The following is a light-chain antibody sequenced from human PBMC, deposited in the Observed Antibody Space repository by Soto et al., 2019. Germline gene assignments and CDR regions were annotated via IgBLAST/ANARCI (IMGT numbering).Light chain of an antibody. CDR2: GNS. J-gene: IGLJ1*01. V-gene: IGLV1-40*01. CDR3: QSYGSSLSGYV. Sequence: QSVLTQPPSVSGAPGQRVTISCTGSSSNIGAGYDVHWYQQLPGTAPKLLIYGNSNRPSGVPDQFSGSKSGTSAPLAITGLQAEDEADYYCQSYGSSLSGYVFGTGTKLTVL. CDR1: SSNIGAGYD.